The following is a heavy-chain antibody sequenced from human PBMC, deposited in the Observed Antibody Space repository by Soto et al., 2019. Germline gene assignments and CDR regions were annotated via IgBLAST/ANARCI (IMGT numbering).Heavy chain of an antibody. V-gene: IGHV5-51*01. CDR3: SRCGVSARPFAF. CDR2: IYPSDSDT. Sequence: LGEDLKNSRKGSGYIFAGYWIAWGRQMPGKGLELMGIIYPSDSDTRYRPSFQGQVTISADKSISSAYLQWSSLRASDTAMYYCSRCGVSARPFAFCGQGSPVTVSA. J-gene: IGHJ4*02. CDR1: GYIFAGYW. D-gene: IGHD6-6*01.